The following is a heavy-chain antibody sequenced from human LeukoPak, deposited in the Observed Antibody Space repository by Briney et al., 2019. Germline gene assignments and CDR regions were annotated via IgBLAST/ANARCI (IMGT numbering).Heavy chain of an antibody. CDR2: IWDDRINK. CDR3: ARKPTTGDY. Sequence: PGRTLRLSCAASGFIFSTYGMHAVREGPGKEVGGEVVIWDDRINKYSPDSGKDLFTISRDNAKNSLYLQMNSLRAEDTAVYYCARKPTTGDYWGQGTLVTVSS. V-gene: IGHV3-33*01. D-gene: IGHD4-17*01. CDR1: GFIFSTYG. J-gene: IGHJ4*02.